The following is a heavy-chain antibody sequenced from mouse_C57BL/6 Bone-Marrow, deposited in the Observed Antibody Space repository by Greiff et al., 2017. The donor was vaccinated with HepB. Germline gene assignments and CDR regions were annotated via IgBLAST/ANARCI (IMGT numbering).Heavy chain of an antibody. Sequence: VQLQQSGPELVKPGASVKIPCKASGYTFTDYNMDWVKQSHGKSLEWIGDINPNNGGTKYNQKFKGKATLTVDKSSSTAYMELRSLTSEDTAVYYCAREYYYGTLDYWGQGTTLTVSS. CDR3: AREYYYGTLDY. V-gene: IGHV1-18*01. CDR1: GYTFTDYN. CDR2: INPNNGGT. D-gene: IGHD1-1*01. J-gene: IGHJ2*01.